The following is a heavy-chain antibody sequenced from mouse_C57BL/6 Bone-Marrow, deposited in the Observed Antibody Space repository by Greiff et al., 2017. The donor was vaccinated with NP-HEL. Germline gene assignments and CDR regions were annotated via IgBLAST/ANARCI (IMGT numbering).Heavy chain of an antibody. D-gene: IGHD1-1*01. CDR1: GYTFTSYG. CDR2: IYPRSGNT. J-gene: IGHJ2*03. CDR3: ARLRYYGSSGSGTS. Sequence: QVQLQQSGAELARPGASVKLSCKASGYTFTSYGISWVKQRPGQGLEWIGEIYPRSGNTYYNEKFKGKATLTADKSSSTAYMELRSLTSEDSAVYYCARLRYYGSSGSGTSGGQGNSLTVTS. V-gene: IGHV1-81*01.